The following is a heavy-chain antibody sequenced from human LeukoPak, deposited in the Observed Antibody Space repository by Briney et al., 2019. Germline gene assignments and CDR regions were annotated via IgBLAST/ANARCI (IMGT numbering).Heavy chain of an antibody. Sequence: SETLSLTCTVSGGSISSYYWSWIRQPPGKGLEWIGYIYYSGSTNYNPSLKSRVTISVDTSKNQFSLKLSSVTAADTAVYYCARLEVVTASVRYFDYWGQGTLVTVSS. V-gene: IGHV4-59*01. CDR1: GGSISSYY. D-gene: IGHD2-21*02. J-gene: IGHJ4*02. CDR3: ARLEVVTASVRYFDY. CDR2: IYYSGST.